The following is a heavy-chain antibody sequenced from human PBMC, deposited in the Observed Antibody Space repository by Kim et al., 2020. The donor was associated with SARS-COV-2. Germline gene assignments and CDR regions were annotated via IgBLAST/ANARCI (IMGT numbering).Heavy chain of an antibody. CDR3: VRSRLYTSGWYYFDY. V-gene: IGHV3-23*01. Sequence: GGSLRLSCAASGFTFNTYAMSWVRQAPGKGLEWVSAISDSGGITYYADSVKGRFTISRDSSKNTLYLQMNSLRAEDTAVYYCVRSRLYTSGWYYFDYWGQGTLVTVFS. CDR2: ISDSGGIT. D-gene: IGHD6-19*01. J-gene: IGHJ4*02. CDR1: GFTFNTYA.